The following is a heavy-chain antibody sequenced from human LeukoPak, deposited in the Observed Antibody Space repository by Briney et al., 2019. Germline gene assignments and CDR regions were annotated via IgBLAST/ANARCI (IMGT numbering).Heavy chain of an antibody. CDR3: ARAGGSSWYAEYFQH. Sequence: SETLSLTCTVSGGSISNYYWTWIRQPPGKGLEWIGYIYSKESTNYNPSLKSRVTMSVDTSKNQFSLKLSSVTAADTAVYYCARAGGSSWYAEYFQHWGQGTLVTVSS. V-gene: IGHV4-59*12. J-gene: IGHJ1*01. D-gene: IGHD6-13*01. CDR1: GGSISNYY. CDR2: IYSKEST.